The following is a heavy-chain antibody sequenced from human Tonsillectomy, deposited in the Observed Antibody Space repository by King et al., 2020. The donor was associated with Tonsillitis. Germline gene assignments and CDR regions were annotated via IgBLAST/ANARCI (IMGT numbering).Heavy chain of an antibody. D-gene: IGHD3-22*01. Sequence: VQLQESGPGLVKPSETLSLTCTVSGGSISSYYWSWIRQPPGKGLERIGYIYYSGSTNYNPSLKSRVTISVDTSKNQFSLKLSSVTAADTAVYYCARDRDDSSGYYFTGIDPWGQGTLVTVSS. V-gene: IGHV4-59*01. CDR2: IYYSGST. CDR3: ARDRDDSSGYYFTGIDP. CDR1: GGSISSYY. J-gene: IGHJ5*02.